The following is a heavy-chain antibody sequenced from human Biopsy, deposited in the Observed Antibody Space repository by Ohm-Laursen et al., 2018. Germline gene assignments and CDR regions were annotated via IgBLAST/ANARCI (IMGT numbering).Heavy chain of an antibody. CDR2: INCKTGAT. V-gene: IGHV1-2*02. CDR3: ARDPLNGHKHFDY. CDR1: SYTFTDYN. J-gene: IGHJ4*02. Sequence: ASVKVSCKPSSYTFTDYNIHWMRRAPGQGLEWLGYINCKTGATNYAQKFQGTVTMTRDTSISTAYLALGSLRSADTAIYYCARDPLNGHKHFDYWGQGSLVTASS. D-gene: IGHD2-8*01.